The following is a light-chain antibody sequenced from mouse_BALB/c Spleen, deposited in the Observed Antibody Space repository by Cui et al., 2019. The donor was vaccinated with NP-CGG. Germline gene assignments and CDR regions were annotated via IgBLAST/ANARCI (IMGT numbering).Light chain of an antibody. Sequence: QAVVTQESALSTSPGETVTLTCRSSTGAVTTSNYANRVQEKPDHLFTGLIGGTNNRAPGVPARFSGSLIGGKAALTITGAQTEDEAIYFCALWYSNHWVFGGGTKLTVL. CDR3: ALWYSNHWV. CDR2: GTN. J-gene: IGLJ1*01. V-gene: IGLV1*01. CDR1: TGAVTTSNY.